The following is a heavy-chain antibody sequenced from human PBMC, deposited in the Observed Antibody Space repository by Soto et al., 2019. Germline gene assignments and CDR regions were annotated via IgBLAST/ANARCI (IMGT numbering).Heavy chain of an antibody. J-gene: IGHJ6*02. CDR1: GYTFTSYG. CDR3: ASPHAIAPGRYYGMDV. CDR2: ISAYNGNT. Sequence: ASVKVSCKASGYTFTSYGISWVRQAPGQGLEWMGWISAYNGNTNYAQKLQGRVTMTTDTSTSTAYMELRSLRSDDTAVYYCASPHAIAPGRYYGMDVWGQGTTVTVSS. V-gene: IGHV1-18*01. D-gene: IGHD3-22*01.